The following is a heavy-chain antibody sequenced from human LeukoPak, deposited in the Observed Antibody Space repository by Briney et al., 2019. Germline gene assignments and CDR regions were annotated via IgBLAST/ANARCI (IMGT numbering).Heavy chain of an antibody. CDR3: ARSLGYCSSTSCYISYFDY. V-gene: IGHV1-2*02. D-gene: IGHD2-2*02. J-gene: IGHJ4*02. CDR1: GYTFTGYY. Sequence: EASVKVSCKASGYTFTGYYMHWVRQAPGQGLEWMGWINPNSGGTNYAQKFQGRVTMTRDTSISTAYMELSRLRSDDTAVYYCARSLGYCSSTSCYISYFDYWGQGTLVTVSS. CDR2: INPNSGGT.